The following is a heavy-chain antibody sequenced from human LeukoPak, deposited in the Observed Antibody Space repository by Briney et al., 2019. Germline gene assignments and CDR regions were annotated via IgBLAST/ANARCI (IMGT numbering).Heavy chain of an antibody. V-gene: IGHV3-53*04. J-gene: IGHJ3*02. CDR3: ARVKSGYDSSGYYAFDI. CDR2: IYDGGST. D-gene: IGHD3-22*01. Sequence: GGSLRLSCAASGFTFSSNYMSWVRQAPGKGLEWVSVIYDGGSTCYADSVKGRFTISRHNSKNTLYLQMNSLRAEDTAVYYCARVKSGYDSSGYYAFDIWGQGTMVTVSS. CDR1: GFTFSSNY.